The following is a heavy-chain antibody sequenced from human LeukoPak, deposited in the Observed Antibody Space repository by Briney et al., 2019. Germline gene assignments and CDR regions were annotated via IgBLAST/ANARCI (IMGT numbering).Heavy chain of an antibody. Sequence: SVKVSCTASGYTFTSYGISWVRQPPGQGLEWMGRISPILGIANYAQKFQGRVTITADKPTSTAYMELRSLRSEDSAVYYCARDHRGYNWFDPWGQGTLVTVSS. CDR2: ISPILGIA. V-gene: IGHV1-69*04. CDR1: GYTFTSYG. J-gene: IGHJ5*02. D-gene: IGHD1-14*01. CDR3: ARDHRGYNWFDP.